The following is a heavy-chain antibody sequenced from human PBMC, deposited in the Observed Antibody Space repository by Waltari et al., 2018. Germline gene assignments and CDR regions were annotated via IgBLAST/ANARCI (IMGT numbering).Heavy chain of an antibody. J-gene: IGHJ4*02. CDR2: ISYDGSNK. D-gene: IGHD6-6*01. V-gene: IGHV3-30-3*01. CDR3: ARAYSSSSGGARIDY. Sequence: QVQLVESGGGVVQPGRSLRLSCAASGFTFSSYAMHWVRTAPGKGLEWVAVISYDGSNKYYADSVKGRFTISRDNSKNTLYLQMNSLRAEDTAVYYCARAYSSSSGGARIDYWGQGTLVTVSS. CDR1: GFTFSSYA.